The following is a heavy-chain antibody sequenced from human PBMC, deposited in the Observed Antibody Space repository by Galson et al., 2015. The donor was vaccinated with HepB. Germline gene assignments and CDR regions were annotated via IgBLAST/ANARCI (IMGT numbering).Heavy chain of an antibody. Sequence: SVKVSCKASGYTFTSYGISWVRQAPGQGLEWMGWISAYNGNTNYAQKLQGRVTMTTDTSTSTAYMELRSLRSDDTAVYYCARGERSSGWRNDDDFDYWGQGTLVTVSS. CDR3: ARGERSSGWRNDDDFDY. D-gene: IGHD6-19*01. CDR2: ISAYNGNT. J-gene: IGHJ4*02. V-gene: IGHV1-18*01. CDR1: GYTFTSYG.